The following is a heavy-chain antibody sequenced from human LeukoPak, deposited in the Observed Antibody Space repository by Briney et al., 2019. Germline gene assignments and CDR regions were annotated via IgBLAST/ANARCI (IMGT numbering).Heavy chain of an antibody. CDR3: ARRFRD. V-gene: IGHV3-48*03. Sequence: GGSLRLSCVGSGLSFRGFELNWVRQAPGKGLEWVSFINDDTKTIKYGDFVQGRFTISRDNAKNSMYLQMNSLRVEDTAVYYCARRFRDWGQGILVTVS. CDR2: INDDTKTI. D-gene: IGHD3-16*01. J-gene: IGHJ4*02. CDR1: GLSFRGFE.